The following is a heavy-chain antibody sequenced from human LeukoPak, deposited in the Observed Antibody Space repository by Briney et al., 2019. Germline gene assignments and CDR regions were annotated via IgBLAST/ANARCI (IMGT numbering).Heavy chain of an antibody. V-gene: IGHV4-61*02. CDR1: GGSISSGSYY. Sequence: TSETLSLTCTVSGGSISSGSYYWSWIRQPAGKGLEWIGRIYTSGSTNYNPSLKSRVTISVDTSKNQFSLKLSSVTAADTAVYYCARARTYYYDSSGYYGNYFDYWGQGTLVTVSS. J-gene: IGHJ4*02. CDR3: ARARTYYYDSSGYYGNYFDY. D-gene: IGHD3-22*01. CDR2: IYTSGST.